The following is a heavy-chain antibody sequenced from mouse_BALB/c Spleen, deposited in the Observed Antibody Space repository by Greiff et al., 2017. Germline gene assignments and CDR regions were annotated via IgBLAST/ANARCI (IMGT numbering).Heavy chain of an antibody. CDR3: ARGGNSYYAMDY. D-gene: IGHD2-1*01. V-gene: IGHV3-2*02. CDR1: GYSITSDYA. J-gene: IGHJ4*01. Sequence: EVKLLESGPGLVKPSQSLSLTCTVTGYSITSDYAWNWIRQFPGNQLEWMGYISYSGSTSYNPSLKSRISITRDTSKNQFFLQLNSVTTEDTATYYCARGGNSYYAMDYWGQGTSVTVSS. CDR2: ISYSGST.